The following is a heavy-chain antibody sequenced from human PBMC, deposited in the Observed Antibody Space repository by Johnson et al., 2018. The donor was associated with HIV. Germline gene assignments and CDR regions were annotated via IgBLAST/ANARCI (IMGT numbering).Heavy chain of an antibody. Sequence: VQLVESGGGVVQPGRSLRLSCAASGFTFSSYAMHWVRQAPGKGLEWVAVISYDGSNKYYADSVKGRFTISRDNSKNTLYLQMNSLRAEDTAVYSCARDGGFGVVTLDAFDIWGQGTMVTVSS. CDR3: ARDGGFGVVTLDAFDI. D-gene: IGHD3-3*01. J-gene: IGHJ3*02. CDR2: ISYDGSNK. CDR1: GFTFSSYA. V-gene: IGHV3-30*04.